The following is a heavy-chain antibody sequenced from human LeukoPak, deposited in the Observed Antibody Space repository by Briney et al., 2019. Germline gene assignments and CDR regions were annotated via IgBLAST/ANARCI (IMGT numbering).Heavy chain of an antibody. CDR3: ARGNILTGYNFDY. V-gene: IGHV4-34*01. CDR1: GGSFSGYY. D-gene: IGHD3-9*01. CDR2: IDHSGST. Sequence: KSSETLSLTCAVYGGSFSGYYWSWIRQPQGKGLEWIGEIDHSGSTNYNPSLKSRVTISVDTSKNQFSLKLSSVTAADTAVYYCARGNILTGYNFDYWGQGTLVTVSS. J-gene: IGHJ4*02.